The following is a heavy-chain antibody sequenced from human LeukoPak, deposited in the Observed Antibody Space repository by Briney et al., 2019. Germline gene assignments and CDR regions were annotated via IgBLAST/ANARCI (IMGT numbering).Heavy chain of an antibody. CDR2: IRYDGSNK. CDR1: GFTFSSYG. V-gene: IGHV3-30*02. D-gene: IGHD3-3*01. CDR3: AKGRFLEWLLYY. J-gene: IGHJ4*02. Sequence: PGESLRLSCAASGFTFSSYGMHWVRQAPGKGLEWVAFIRYDGSNKYYADSVKGRFTISRDNSKNTLYLQMNSLRAEDTAVYYCAKGRFLEWLLYYWGQGTLVTVSS.